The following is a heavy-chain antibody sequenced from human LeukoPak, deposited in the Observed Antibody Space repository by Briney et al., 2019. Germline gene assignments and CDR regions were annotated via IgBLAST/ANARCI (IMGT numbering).Heavy chain of an antibody. CDR3: VREGPRGLAFDI. CDR2: ISASGGST. V-gene: IGHV3-23*01. J-gene: IGHJ3*02. CDR1: GFTFTSYA. Sequence: GGSLRLSCAASGFTFTSYAMNWVRQAPGKGLEWVSGISASGGSTFYADSVKGRFTISRDNSKNTLYLQMNGLRVEDTAVYYCVREGPRGLAFDIWGQGTMVTVSS.